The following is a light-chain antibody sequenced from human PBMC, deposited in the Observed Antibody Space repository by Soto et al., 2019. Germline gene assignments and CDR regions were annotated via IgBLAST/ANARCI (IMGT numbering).Light chain of an antibody. CDR1: QSVGSNY. J-gene: IGKJ1*01. CDR3: QQYGSSGT. CDR2: GAS. V-gene: IGKV3-20*01. Sequence: VLTQSPGTLSLSPGERATLSCRASQSVGSNYLAWYQQKPGQAPRLLIYGASNRATGIPDRFSGSGSGTDFTLTICRLEPEDFAVYYCQQYGSSGTFGQGTKVDI.